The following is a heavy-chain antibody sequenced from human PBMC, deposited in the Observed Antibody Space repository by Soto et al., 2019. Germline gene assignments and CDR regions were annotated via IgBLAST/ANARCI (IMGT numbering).Heavy chain of an antibody. D-gene: IGHD4-17*01. CDR2: IYVGGST. CDR1: GFTVRSNY. Sequence: EVQLVETGGGLIQPGGSLRLSCAASGFTVRSNYMSWVRQAPGKGLEWVSVIYVGGSTYYADSVKGRFTISRDISKNTLYLQMSKLRAEDTAVYYCARLNDYGGNYFDDWGQGTLVTVSS. J-gene: IGHJ4*02. CDR3: ARLNDYGGNYFDD. V-gene: IGHV3-53*02.